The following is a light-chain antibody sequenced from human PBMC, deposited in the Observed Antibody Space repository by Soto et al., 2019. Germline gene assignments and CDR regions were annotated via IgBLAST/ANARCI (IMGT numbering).Light chain of an antibody. CDR1: QSISSSY. CDR3: QQYGSSPYT. J-gene: IGKJ2*01. Sequence: EIVLTQSPGTLSLSPGERATLSCRASQSISSSYLAWYQQKPGQAPRLLIYTRSSRATGIPDRFSGSGYATDFTVNISRLEPEDFAVYYCQQYGSSPYTFGQGTQLEIK. V-gene: IGKV3-20*01. CDR2: TRS.